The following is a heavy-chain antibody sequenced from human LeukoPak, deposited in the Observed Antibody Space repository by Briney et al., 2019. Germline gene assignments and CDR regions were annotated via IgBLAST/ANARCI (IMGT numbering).Heavy chain of an antibody. Sequence: GGSLRLSCAASGFTFSIYAMSWVRQAPGKGLEWGSTISSSGGSTYYADSVKGRFTFSRDNSKNTLYIQMTSLRGQDTAVHHCARVQYSYGYEGSSCWGQGTLVTVSS. D-gene: IGHD5-18*01. CDR1: GFTFSIYA. CDR3: ARVQYSYGYEGSSC. V-gene: IGHV3-23*01. J-gene: IGHJ4*02. CDR2: ISSSGGST.